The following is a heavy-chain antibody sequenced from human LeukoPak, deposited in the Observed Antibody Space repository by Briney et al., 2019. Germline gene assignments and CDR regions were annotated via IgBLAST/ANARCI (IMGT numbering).Heavy chain of an antibody. CDR3: ARDGNPFDY. Sequence: PSETLSLTCTVSGGSISNYYWNWIRQPPGKGLEWVGHISYSGGTKYNPSLKSRVTISVDTSKNQFSLKLSSVTAADTAVYYCARDGNPFDYWGQGTLVTVSS. CDR2: ISYSGGT. V-gene: IGHV4-59*01. CDR1: GGSISNYY. J-gene: IGHJ4*02.